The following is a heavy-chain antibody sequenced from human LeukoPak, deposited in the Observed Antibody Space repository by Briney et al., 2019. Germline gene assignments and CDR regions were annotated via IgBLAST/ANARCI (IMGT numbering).Heavy chain of an antibody. CDR2: ISSSSSYI. J-gene: IGHJ3*02. CDR1: GFTFSSYW. V-gene: IGHV3-21*01. D-gene: IGHD2-21*02. Sequence: GGSLRLSCVASGFTFSSYWMHWVRQDPRKGLVWVSSISSSSSYIYYADSVKGRFTISRDNAKNSLYLQMNSLRAEDTAVYYCAKDLAYCGGDCYYDAFDIWGQGTMVTVSS. CDR3: AKDLAYCGGDCYYDAFDI.